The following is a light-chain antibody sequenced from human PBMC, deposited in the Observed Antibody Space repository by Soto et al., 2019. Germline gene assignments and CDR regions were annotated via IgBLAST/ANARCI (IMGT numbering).Light chain of an antibody. CDR3: MQGTHWPLT. CDR2: RVS. Sequence: DVAMTQSPLSLPVTLGQPASISCRSSQSLVYSDGNTYLNWFQQRPGQSPRRLIYRVSNRDSGVPDRLRDSGSGTDFTLKISRVEAEDVGVYYCMQGTHWPLTFGGGTKVEIK. J-gene: IGKJ4*01. V-gene: IGKV2-30*01. CDR1: QSLVYSDGNTY.